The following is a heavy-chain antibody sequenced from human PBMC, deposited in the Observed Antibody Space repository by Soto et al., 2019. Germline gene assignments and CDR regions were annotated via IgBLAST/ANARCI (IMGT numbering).Heavy chain of an antibody. J-gene: IGHJ4*02. Sequence: PSETLSLTCTVSGGSISSYYWSWIRQPPGKGLEWIGYIYYSGSTNYNPSLKSRVTISVDTSKNQFSLKLSSVTAPDTAVYYCARRRRYRLFDYWGQGTLVTVSS. V-gene: IGHV4-59*08. D-gene: IGHD3-9*01. CDR1: GGSISSYY. CDR3: ARRRRYRLFDY. CDR2: IYYSGST.